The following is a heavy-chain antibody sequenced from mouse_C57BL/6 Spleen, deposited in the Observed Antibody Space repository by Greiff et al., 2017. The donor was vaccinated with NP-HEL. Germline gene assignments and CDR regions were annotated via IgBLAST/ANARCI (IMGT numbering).Heavy chain of an antibody. Sequence: EVKLVESGGGLVKPGGSLKLSCAASGFTFSDYGMHWVRQAPEKGLEWVAYISSGSSTIYYADTVKGRFTISRDHAKNTLFLQMTSLRSEDTAMYYCARRRNWDYAMDYWGQGTSVTVSS. CDR3: ARRRNWDYAMDY. CDR1: GFTFSDYG. J-gene: IGHJ4*01. V-gene: IGHV5-17*01. CDR2: ISSGSSTI. D-gene: IGHD4-1*01.